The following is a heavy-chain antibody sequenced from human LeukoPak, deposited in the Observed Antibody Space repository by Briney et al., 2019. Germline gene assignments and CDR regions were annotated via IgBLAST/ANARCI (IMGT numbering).Heavy chain of an antibody. CDR1: GFTFSSYS. CDR3: AKGVGATNNWFDP. Sequence: GGSLRLSCAASGFTFSSYSMNWVRQAPGKGLEWVSSISSSSSYIYYADSVKGRFTISRDNAKNSLYLQMNSLRAEDTAVYYCAKGVGATNNWFDPWGQGTLVTVSS. V-gene: IGHV3-21*01. CDR2: ISSSSSYI. J-gene: IGHJ5*02. D-gene: IGHD1-26*01.